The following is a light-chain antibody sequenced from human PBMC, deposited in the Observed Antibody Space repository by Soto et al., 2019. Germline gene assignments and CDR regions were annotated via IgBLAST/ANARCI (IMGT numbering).Light chain of an antibody. Sequence: DAVLTQSPLSLPVTLGQPASISCRSSQGLAHSDGNTYLNWFQQRPGQSPRRLIYQVSNRDSGVPDRFSGSGSGTDFTLKISRVXXXXXXXYYCMQGTHWPHTFGQGTKLEI. V-gene: IGKV2-30*02. J-gene: IGKJ2*01. CDR1: QGLAHSDGNTY. CDR3: MQGTHWPHT. CDR2: QVS.